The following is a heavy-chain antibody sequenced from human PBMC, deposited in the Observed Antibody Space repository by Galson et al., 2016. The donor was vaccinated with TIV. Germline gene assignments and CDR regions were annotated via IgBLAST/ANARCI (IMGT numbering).Heavy chain of an antibody. CDR1: GGTFSTYT. V-gene: IGHV1-69*02. D-gene: IGHD3-3*01. J-gene: IGHJ4*02. CDR3: ARGDTGRHYEAYFDS. CDR2: IIPVLGMT. Sequence: SVKVSCKASGGTFSTYTINWVRQAPGQGLQWLGRIIPVLGMTNYAQRLQGRVTITADRSTSTAYMELSSLRSDDTAVYYCARGDTGRHYEAYFDSWDQRTVVTVSS.